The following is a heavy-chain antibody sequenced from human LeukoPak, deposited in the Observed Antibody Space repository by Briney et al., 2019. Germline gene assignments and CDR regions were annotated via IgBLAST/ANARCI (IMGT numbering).Heavy chain of an antibody. Sequence: GGSLRLSCAASGFTFSSYGMHWVRQAPGKGLEWVAVTSYDERKKFYADSVKGRFTISRDNSKNTLYLQMNSLRAEDTAVYYCAREFYDSSGYYAYWGQGTLVTVSS. V-gene: IGHV3-30*19. D-gene: IGHD3-22*01. CDR1: GFTFSSYG. CDR2: TSYDERKK. J-gene: IGHJ4*02. CDR3: AREFYDSSGYYAY.